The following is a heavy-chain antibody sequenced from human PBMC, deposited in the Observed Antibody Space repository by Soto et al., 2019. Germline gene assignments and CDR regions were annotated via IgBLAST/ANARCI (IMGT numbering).Heavy chain of an antibody. CDR2: IYYSGSI. CDR3: ARRTVNIRTFYSGLKTHCFDY. V-gene: IGHV4-39*01. Sequence: SETLSLTCAVSGDSMSSSDYYWGWIRQPPGKGLEWIGSIYYSGSIYYNPSLQSRVAISVDTSKNQFSLKLKSVTAADTAIYYCARRTVNIRTFYSGLKTHCFDYWGQGAPVTVSS. CDR1: GDSMSSSDYY. D-gene: IGHD6-19*01. J-gene: IGHJ4*02.